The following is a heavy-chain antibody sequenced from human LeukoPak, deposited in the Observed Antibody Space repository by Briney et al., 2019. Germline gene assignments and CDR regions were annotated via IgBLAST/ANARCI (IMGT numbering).Heavy chain of an antibody. CDR3: ARDRGYNYYYYYYMDV. V-gene: IGHV3-30*04. Sequence: GGSLRLSCAASGFTFSSYAMHWVRQAPGKGLEWVAVISYDGSNKYYADSVKGRFTISRDNSKNTLYLQMNSLRAEDTAVYYCARDRGYNYYYYYYMDVWGKGTTVTVSS. CDR1: GFTFSSYA. D-gene: IGHD6-25*01. J-gene: IGHJ6*03. CDR2: ISYDGSNK.